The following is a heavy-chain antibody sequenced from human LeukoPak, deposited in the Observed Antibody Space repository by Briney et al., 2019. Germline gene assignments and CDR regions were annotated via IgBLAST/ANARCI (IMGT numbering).Heavy chain of an antibody. CDR2: IYGGVNT. D-gene: IGHD2-21*01. Sequence: GGSLRLSCAASGFTVSSNYMSWVRQAPGKGLEWVSVIYGGVNTVYADSVQGRFTISRDNAKKSLYLQMSSLRPQDTAVYFCVRGDWYFESWGQGTLVTVSS. CDR3: VRGDWYFES. J-gene: IGHJ4*02. V-gene: IGHV3-66*01. CDR1: GFTVSSNY.